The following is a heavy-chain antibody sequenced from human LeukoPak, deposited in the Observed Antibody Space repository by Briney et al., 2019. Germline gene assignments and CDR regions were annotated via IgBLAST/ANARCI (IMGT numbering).Heavy chain of an antibody. CDR3: TKSPLYSTVMPLGWFDP. V-gene: IGHV3-23*01. J-gene: IGHJ5*02. CDR1: GFTFSSYA. D-gene: IGHD3-16*01. Sequence: GGSLRLSCAASGFTFSSYAMSWVRQAPGRGLEWVSSLNGGGGTTYYAESVKGRFTISRDNSKNTLHLQMNSLRVEDTAVYYCTKSPLYSTVMPLGWFDPWGQGTQVTVSS. CDR2: LNGGGGTT.